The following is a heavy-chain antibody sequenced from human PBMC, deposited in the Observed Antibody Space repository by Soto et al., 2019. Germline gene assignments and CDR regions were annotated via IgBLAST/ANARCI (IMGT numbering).Heavy chain of an antibody. V-gene: IGHV1-8*01. CDR2: MNPNSGNT. CDR3: ARGRLNYGDYASDY. Sequence: ASVKVSCKASGYTFTSYDINWVRQATGQGLEWMGWMNPNSGNTGYAQKFQGRVTMTRNTSISTAYMGLSSLRSEDTAVYYCARGRLNYGDYASDYWGQGTLVTVSS. J-gene: IGHJ4*02. D-gene: IGHD4-17*01. CDR1: GYTFTSYD.